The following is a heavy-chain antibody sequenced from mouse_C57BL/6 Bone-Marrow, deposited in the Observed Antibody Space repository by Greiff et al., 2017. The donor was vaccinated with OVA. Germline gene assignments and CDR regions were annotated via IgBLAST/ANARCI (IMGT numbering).Heavy chain of an antibody. J-gene: IGHJ3*01. CDR3: TVTDYDRAWFAY. CDR1: GYTFTDYE. Sequence: QVQLQQSGAELVRPGASVTLSCKASGYTFTDYEMHWVKQTPVHGLEWIGAIDPETGGTAYNQKFKGKAILTADKSSSTAYMELRSLTSEDSAVYYCTVTDYDRAWFAYWGQGTLVTVSA. CDR2: IDPETGGT. D-gene: IGHD2-4*01. V-gene: IGHV1-15*01.